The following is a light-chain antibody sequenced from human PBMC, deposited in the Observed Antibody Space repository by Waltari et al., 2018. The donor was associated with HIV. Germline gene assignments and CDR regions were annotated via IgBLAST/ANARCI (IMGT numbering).Light chain of an antibody. Sequence: QSALTQPAPVSGSRGQSITISCPGISSVVGRPNLVSWYQKHPGKAPKVMIFEGSKRPSGVSNRFSGSKSGNTASLTISGLQAEDEADYYCCSYAGSSSLVVFGGGTKLTVL. CDR2: EGS. CDR1: SSVVGRPNL. CDR3: CSYAGSSSLVV. J-gene: IGLJ2*01. V-gene: IGLV2-23*01.